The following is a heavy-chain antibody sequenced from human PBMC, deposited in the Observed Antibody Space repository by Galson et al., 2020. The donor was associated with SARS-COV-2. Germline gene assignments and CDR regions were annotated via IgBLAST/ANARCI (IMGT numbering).Heavy chain of an antibody. J-gene: IGHJ1*01. CDR1: GGSFSGYY. D-gene: IGHD6-13*01. V-gene: IGHV4-34*01. CDR2: INNSGST. CDR3: ARAGYSSSWYCAAEYFQH. Sequence: SETLSLTCAVYGGSFSGYYWSWNRHPPGKGLEWIGEINNSGSTNYNTSLKSRVTISVDKSKNQFSLQLGSVTAADTASYYCARAGYSSSWYCAAEYFQHWGQGTLVSVSS.